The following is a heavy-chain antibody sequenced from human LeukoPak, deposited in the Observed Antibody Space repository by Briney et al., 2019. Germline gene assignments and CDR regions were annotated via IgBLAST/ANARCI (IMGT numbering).Heavy chain of an antibody. Sequence: GGSLRLSCAASGFTFSDYYMSWIRQAPGKGLEWVSDISSSGSTIYYADSVKGRFTISRDNAKNSLYLQMNSLRAEDTAVYYCARASSSYGGNSGRFDNWGQGTLVTVSS. CDR2: ISSSGSTI. V-gene: IGHV3-11*01. CDR1: GFTFSDYY. CDR3: ARASSSYGGNSGRFDN. J-gene: IGHJ4*02. D-gene: IGHD4-23*01.